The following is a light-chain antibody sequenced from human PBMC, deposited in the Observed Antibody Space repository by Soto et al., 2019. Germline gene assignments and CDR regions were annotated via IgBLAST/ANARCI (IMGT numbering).Light chain of an antibody. CDR1: SSNIGKNY. J-gene: IGLJ3*02. CDR3: ATWDDSLSGQV. CDR2: RNN. Sequence: QLVLTQPPSASGTPGQRVTISCSGGSSNIGKNYVYWYQQIPGTAPKLLIHRNNQRPSGVPDRFSGSKSGTSASLAISGLRSEDEADFYCATWDDSLSGQVFGGGTKLTVL. V-gene: IGLV1-47*01.